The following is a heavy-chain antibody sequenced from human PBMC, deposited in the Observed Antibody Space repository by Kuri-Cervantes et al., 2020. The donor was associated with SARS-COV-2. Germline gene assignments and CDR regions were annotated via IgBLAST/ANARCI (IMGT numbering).Heavy chain of an antibody. CDR2: IYPGDSDT. J-gene: IGHJ4*02. CDR1: GYSFITHW. CDR3: ARELTGDMLAGY. Sequence: KVSCKTSGYSFITHWIAWVRQMPGKGLEWMGVIYPGDSDTRYSPSFQGQVTISADKSISTAYLQWSSLEASDTAMYYCARELTGDMLAGYWGQGTLVTVSS. D-gene: IGHD7-27*01. V-gene: IGHV5-51*01.